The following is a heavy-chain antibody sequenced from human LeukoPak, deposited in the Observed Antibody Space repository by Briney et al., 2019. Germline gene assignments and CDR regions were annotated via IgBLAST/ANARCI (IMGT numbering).Heavy chain of an antibody. CDR3: ARAIVDVAVAGTALDGMDV. CDR1: GGSISSYY. D-gene: IGHD6-19*01. CDR2: IYYSGST. Sequence: PSETLSLTCTVSGGSISSYYWSWIWQPPGKGLEWIGNIYYSGSTNYNPSLKSRVTISVDTSKNQFSLKLSSVTAADTAVYYCARAIVDVAVAGTALDGMDVWGQGTTVTVSS. V-gene: IGHV4-59*01. J-gene: IGHJ6*02.